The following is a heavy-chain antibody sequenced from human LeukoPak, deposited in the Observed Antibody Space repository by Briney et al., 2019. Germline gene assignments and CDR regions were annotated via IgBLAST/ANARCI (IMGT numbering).Heavy chain of an antibody. V-gene: IGHV3-30*02. Sequence: PGGSLRLSCAASGFTFSSYGMHWVRQAPGKGLEWVAFIRYDGSNKYYADSVKGRFTISRDNSKNTLYLQMNSLRAEDTAVYYCAKEGDYDSSGYSDYWGQGTLVTVSS. CDR1: GFTFSSYG. J-gene: IGHJ4*02. CDR3: AKEGDYDSSGYSDY. D-gene: IGHD3-22*01. CDR2: IRYDGSNK.